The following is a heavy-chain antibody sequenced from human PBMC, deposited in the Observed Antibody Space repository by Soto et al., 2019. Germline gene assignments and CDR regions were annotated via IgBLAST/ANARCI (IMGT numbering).Heavy chain of an antibody. V-gene: IGHV1-18*01. CDR1: GYSFTTYG. Sequence: ASVKVSCKTSGYSFTTYGISWVRQAPGQGLEWMGWISGYNGNTNYAQKFQGRVTMTTDTSTSTACMELRSLRSDDTAVYYCAREGPAPYYSYGMDVWGQGTPVTVSS. CDR2: ISGYNGNT. CDR3: AREGPAPYYSYGMDV. J-gene: IGHJ6*02.